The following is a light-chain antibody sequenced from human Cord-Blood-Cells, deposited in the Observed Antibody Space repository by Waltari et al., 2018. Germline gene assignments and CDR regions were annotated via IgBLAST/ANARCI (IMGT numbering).Light chain of an antibody. Sequence: QSALPQPRSVSGSPGQSVTISCTGTSSDVGGYTYVSWYQQHPGKAPKLMIYDVSKRPSGVPDRFSGSKSGNTASLTISGLQAEDEADYYCCSYAGSYTFFYVFGTGTKVTVL. CDR3: CSYAGSYTFFYV. CDR1: SSDVGGYTY. V-gene: IGLV2-11*01. J-gene: IGLJ1*01. CDR2: DVS.